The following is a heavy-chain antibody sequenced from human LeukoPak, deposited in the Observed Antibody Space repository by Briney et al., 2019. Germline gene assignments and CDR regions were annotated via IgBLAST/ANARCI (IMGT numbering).Heavy chain of an antibody. Sequence: ASVKVSCKASGYTFTSYYMHWVRQAPGQGLEWMGIINPSGGSTSYAQKFQGRVTMTRDTSTSTVYMELSSLRAEDTAVYYCARDGIRIVVVPAAEYYYYYGMDVWGQGTTVTVSS. V-gene: IGHV1-46*01. J-gene: IGHJ6*02. CDR1: GYTFTSYY. CDR3: ARDGIRIVVVPAAEYYYYYGMDV. CDR2: INPSGGST. D-gene: IGHD2-2*01.